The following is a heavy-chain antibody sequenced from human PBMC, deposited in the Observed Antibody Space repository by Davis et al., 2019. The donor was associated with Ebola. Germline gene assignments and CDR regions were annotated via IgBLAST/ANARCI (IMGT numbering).Heavy chain of an antibody. V-gene: IGHV3-13*01. Sequence: GGSLRLSCEASGSTFSNYDMHWVRQVTGKGLEWVSAIGTAGDTYYPGSVKGRFTISRENAKNSLYLQMNSLRAGDTAVYYCAKSHCSGGSCPYYFDFWGQGTQVTVSS. CDR3: AKSHCSGGSCPYYFDF. CDR1: GSTFSNYD. J-gene: IGHJ4*02. CDR2: IGTAGDT. D-gene: IGHD2-15*01.